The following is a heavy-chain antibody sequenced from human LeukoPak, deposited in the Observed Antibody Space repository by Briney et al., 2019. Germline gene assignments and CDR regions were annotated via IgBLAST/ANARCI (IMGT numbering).Heavy chain of an antibody. Sequence: SETLSLTCTVSGGSISSYYWSWIRQPPGKGLEWIGEINHSGSTNYNPSLKSRVTISVDTSKNQFSLKLSSVTAADTAVYYCASRGIPAASGVYWGQGTLVAVSS. V-gene: IGHV4-34*01. D-gene: IGHD2-2*01. CDR3: ASRGIPAASGVY. J-gene: IGHJ4*02. CDR1: GGSISSYY. CDR2: INHSGST.